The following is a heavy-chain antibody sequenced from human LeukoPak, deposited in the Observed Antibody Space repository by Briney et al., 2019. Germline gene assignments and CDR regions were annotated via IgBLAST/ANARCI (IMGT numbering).Heavy chain of an antibody. CDR1: GGSISSYY. Sequence: SETLSLTCTVSGGSISSYYWSWIRQPPGKGLEWIGYIYYSGSTNYNPSLKSRVTISVDTSKNQFSLKLSSVTAADTAVYYCARGGYYDSSGWFWLDPWGQGSLVTVSS. CDR2: IYYSGST. D-gene: IGHD3-22*01. CDR3: ARGGYYDSSGWFWLDP. J-gene: IGHJ5*02. V-gene: IGHV4-59*01.